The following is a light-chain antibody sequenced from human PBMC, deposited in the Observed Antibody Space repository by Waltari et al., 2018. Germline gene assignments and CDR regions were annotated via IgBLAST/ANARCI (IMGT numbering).Light chain of an antibody. CDR1: QSVKGT. CDR3: QHYVSLPVT. J-gene: IGKJ1*01. V-gene: IGKV3-20*01. CDR2: GSS. Sequence: EIVLTQSPGTLSLSPGERATLSCRASQSVKGTLAWDQQKPGQPPRLLIYGSSTRATGIPDRFSGSGFGTDFTLTISRLEPEDFAVYYCQHYVSLPVTFGQGTKVEIK.